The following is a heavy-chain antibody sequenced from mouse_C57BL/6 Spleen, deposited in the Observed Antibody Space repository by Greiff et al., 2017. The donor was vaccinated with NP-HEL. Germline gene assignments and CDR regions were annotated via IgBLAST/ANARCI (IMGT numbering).Heavy chain of an antibody. CDR2: ISGGGGNT. CDR3: ARLYDGYYDYAMDY. CDR1: GFTFSSYT. V-gene: IGHV5-9*01. J-gene: IGHJ4*01. D-gene: IGHD2-3*01. Sequence: EVMLVESGGGLVKPGGSLKLSCAASGFTFSSYTMSWVRQTPETRLVWVATISGGGGNTYYPDSVKGRFTISRDNAKNTLYLQMSSLRSEDTALYYCARLYDGYYDYAMDYWGQGTSVTVSS.